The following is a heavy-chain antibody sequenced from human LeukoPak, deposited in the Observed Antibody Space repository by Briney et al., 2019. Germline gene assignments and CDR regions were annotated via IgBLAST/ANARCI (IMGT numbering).Heavy chain of an antibody. CDR3: ARDIGQWGYYDSRGHFRDF. J-gene: IGHJ4*02. Sequence: ASVKVSCKASGYLFHNYGFSWVRQAPGQGLEWMGWISSYNGNTKYAQELQGRVTMSIDTSTNTAYMELRSLRSDDTAVYFCARDIGQWGYYDSRGHFRDFWGQGTLVTVSS. CDR2: ISSYNGNT. V-gene: IGHV1-18*01. CDR1: GYLFHNYG. D-gene: IGHD3-22*01.